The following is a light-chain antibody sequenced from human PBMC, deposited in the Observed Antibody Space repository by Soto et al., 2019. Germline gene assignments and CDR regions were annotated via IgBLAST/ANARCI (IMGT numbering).Light chain of an antibody. V-gene: IGKV1-33*01. Sequence: DIQMTQSPPSVSASVGDRVTITCQASQDIRHFLNWYQQKPGEAPNLLIYDASTSQAGVPSRFTGSGSGTIFTFTITRLQLEDVATYYCQQYDVIPVFGPGTKVQLK. CDR1: QDIRHF. J-gene: IGKJ3*01. CDR3: QQYDVIPV. CDR2: DAS.